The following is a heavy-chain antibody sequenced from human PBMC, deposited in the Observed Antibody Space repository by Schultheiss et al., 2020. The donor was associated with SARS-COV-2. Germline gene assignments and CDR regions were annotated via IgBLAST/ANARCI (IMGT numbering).Heavy chain of an antibody. CDR1: GDSMTGRNYY. D-gene: IGHD4-17*01. V-gene: IGHV4-30-4*08. CDR2: IHYTGST. J-gene: IGHJ4*02. Sequence: SQTLSLTCNVSGDSMTGRNYYWGWIRQPPGKGLEWIGYIHYTGSTYYNPSLRSRLTISVDTSKNQFSLKLSSVTAADTAVYYCARASTVTTEADYFDYWGQGTLVTVSS. CDR3: ARASTVTTEADYFDY.